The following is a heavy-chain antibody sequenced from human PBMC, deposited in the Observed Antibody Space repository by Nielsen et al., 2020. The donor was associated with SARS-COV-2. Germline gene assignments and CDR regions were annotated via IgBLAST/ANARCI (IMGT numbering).Heavy chain of an antibody. D-gene: IGHD1-26*01. J-gene: IGHJ4*02. Sequence: GESLKISCAASGFTFSDYYMSWISQAPGKGLEWVSYISSSSSYTNYADSVKGRFTISRDNAKNSLYLQMNSLRAEDTAVYYCAREGGSTWDYYFDYWGQGTLVTVSS. CDR2: ISSSSSYT. V-gene: IGHV3-11*05. CDR3: AREGGSTWDYYFDY. CDR1: GFTFSDYY.